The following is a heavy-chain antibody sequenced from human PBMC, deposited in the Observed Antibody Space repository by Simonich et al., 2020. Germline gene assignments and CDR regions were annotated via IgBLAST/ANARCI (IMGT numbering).Heavy chain of an antibody. J-gene: IGHJ3*02. CDR2: SNPNMGGK. CDR3: ARVRFEAFDI. Sequence: QVQLVQSGAEVKKPGASVKVSCKASGYTFTGYYMHWVRQAPGQGIEWRGCSNPNMGGKNDAQKFKGRVTRTRDTSISTAYMELSRLRSDDTAVYYCARVRFEAFDIWGQGTMVTVSS. V-gene: IGHV1-2*02. CDR1: GYTFTGYY.